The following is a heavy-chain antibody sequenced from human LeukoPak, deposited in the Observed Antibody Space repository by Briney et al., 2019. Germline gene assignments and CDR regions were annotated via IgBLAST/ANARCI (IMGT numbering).Heavy chain of an antibody. Sequence: SETLSLTCTVSGGSLSSYYWSWIRQPPGKGLEWIGYIYYSGTTNYNPSLKSRVTISVDTSKNQFSLQLRSVTAADTAVYYCAREDPQTTVPEGMDVWGQGTTVTVSS. V-gene: IGHV4-59*01. CDR3: AREDPQTTVPEGMDV. J-gene: IGHJ6*02. D-gene: IGHD4-17*01. CDR1: GGSLSSYY. CDR2: IYYSGTT.